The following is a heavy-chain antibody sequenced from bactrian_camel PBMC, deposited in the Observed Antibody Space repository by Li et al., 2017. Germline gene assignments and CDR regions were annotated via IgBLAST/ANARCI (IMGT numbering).Heavy chain of an antibody. CDR3: AANPYNGCGGRPVTEYRY. Sequence: HVQLVESGGGLVQAGGSLRLSCAASGITYRDPCMGWLREVPGKEREVVAAIEGDGTTTYADSVKGRFTISKDNAKNALYLQMNSLKPEDTAVYYCAANPYNGCGGRPVTEYRYWGQGTQVTVS. J-gene: IGHJ4*01. V-gene: IGHV3S53*01. CDR2: IEGDGTT. D-gene: IGHD3*01. CDR1: GITYRDPC.